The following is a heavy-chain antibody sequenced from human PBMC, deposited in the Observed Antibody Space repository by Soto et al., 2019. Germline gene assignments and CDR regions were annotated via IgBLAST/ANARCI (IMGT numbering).Heavy chain of an antibody. CDR3: ARHQGGDAFDI. D-gene: IGHD3-16*01. CDR2: IYYSGST. V-gene: IGHV4-59*01. J-gene: IGHJ3*02. CDR1: AGSISSYY. Sequence: PSETLSLTCTVSAGSISSYYWSWIRQPPGKGLEWIGYIYYSGSTNYNPSIKSRVTISVDTSKNQFSLKLSSVTAADTAVYYCARHQGGDAFDIWGQGTMVTVSS.